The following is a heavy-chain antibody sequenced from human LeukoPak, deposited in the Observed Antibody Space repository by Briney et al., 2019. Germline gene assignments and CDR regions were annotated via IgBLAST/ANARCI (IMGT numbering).Heavy chain of an antibody. V-gene: IGHV4-59*08. D-gene: IGHD2/OR15-2a*01. CDR1: GFTFSSYW. CDR2: IFSSGST. CDR3: ARLTKFLTTYYPTP. Sequence: GSLRLSCVASGFTFSSYWMSWVRQAPGKGLEWVGYIFSSGSTNYNPSLKSRVTISLDTSKSQFSLKLISVTASDTAVYYCARLTKFLTTYYPTPWGQGTLVTVSS. J-gene: IGHJ5*02.